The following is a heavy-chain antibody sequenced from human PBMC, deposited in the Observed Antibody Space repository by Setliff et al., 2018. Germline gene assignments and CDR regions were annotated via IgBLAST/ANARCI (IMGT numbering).Heavy chain of an antibody. Sequence: GGSLRLSCAASGFTFSSYWMSWVRQAPGKGLEWVANINHDGIEKYYVDSVKGRFTISRDNAKNSLYLQMNSLRAEDTAVYYCVRGGEGRDDSNSGSWGQGTLVTVSS. D-gene: IGHD2-21*02. CDR2: INHDGIEK. V-gene: IGHV3-7*01. J-gene: IGHJ5*02. CDR1: GFTFSSYW. CDR3: VRGGEGRDDSNSGS.